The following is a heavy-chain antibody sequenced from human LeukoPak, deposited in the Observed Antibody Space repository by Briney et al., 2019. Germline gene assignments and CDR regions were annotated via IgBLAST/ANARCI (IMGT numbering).Heavy chain of an antibody. CDR3: ARAPYGNYYYYYMDV. D-gene: IGHD3-10*01. CDR2: IYSGGST. Sequence: PGGSLRLSCAASGFTFSSYWMSWVRHAPGKGLVWVSIIYSGGSTYYADSVKGRFTISRDNSKNTLYFQMNSLRAEDTAVYYCARAPYGNYYYYYMDVWGKGTTVTVSS. CDR1: GFTFSSYW. V-gene: IGHV3-53*01. J-gene: IGHJ6*03.